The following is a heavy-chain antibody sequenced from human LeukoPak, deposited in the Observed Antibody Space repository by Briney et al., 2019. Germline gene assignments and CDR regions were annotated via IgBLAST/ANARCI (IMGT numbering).Heavy chain of an antibody. Sequence: ASETLSLTCTVAGGSISSSSYYWGWIRQPPGKGLEWIGSIYYSGSTYYNPSLKSRVTMSLDRSKNQFSLKLNSVTAADTAVYYCARSQWGYAFDIWGQGTMVTVSS. J-gene: IGHJ3*02. D-gene: IGHD6-19*01. CDR3: ARSQWGYAFDI. CDR2: IYYSGST. CDR1: GGSISSSSYY. V-gene: IGHV4-39*07.